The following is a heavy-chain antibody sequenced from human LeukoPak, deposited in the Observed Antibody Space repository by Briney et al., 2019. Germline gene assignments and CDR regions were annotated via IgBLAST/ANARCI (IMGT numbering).Heavy chain of an antibody. Sequence: GGSLRLSCAASGFTFSSYAMHWVRQAPGKGLEWVAVISYDGSNKYYADSVKGRFTISRDNSKNTLYLQMNSLRAEDTAVYYCARGSEFWSGFMGYWGQGTLSPSPQ. CDR2: ISYDGSNK. CDR3: ARGSEFWSGFMGY. D-gene: IGHD3-3*01. CDR1: GFTFSSYA. J-gene: IGHJ4*02. V-gene: IGHV3-30*04.